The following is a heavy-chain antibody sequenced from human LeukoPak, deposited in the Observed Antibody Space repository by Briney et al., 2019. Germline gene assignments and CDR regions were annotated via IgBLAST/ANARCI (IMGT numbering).Heavy chain of an antibody. J-gene: IGHJ3*02. D-gene: IGHD2-15*01. V-gene: IGHV3-53*01. CDR3: ARSPILGYCSGGSCHVFDI. Sequence: PGGSLRLSCTASGISVSNNYMTRVRQAPGKGLEWVSSSYSGGNTYYADSVKDRFTTSRDNSKNTLYLQMNSLRAEDTAVYYCARSPILGYCSGGSCHVFDIWGQGTMVTVSS. CDR2: SYSGGNT. CDR1: GISVSNNY.